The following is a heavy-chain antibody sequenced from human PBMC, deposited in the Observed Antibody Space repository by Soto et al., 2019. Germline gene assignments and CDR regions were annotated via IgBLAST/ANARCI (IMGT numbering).Heavy chain of an antibody. Sequence: WGSLRLSCAASGFTFSSYAMSWVRQAPGKGLEWVSGISGSGGSTYYADSVKGRFTISRDNSKNTLYLQMNSLRAEDTAVYYCAKDRDLWNEQLSFDYWGQGTLVTVSS. D-gene: IGHD1-1*01. J-gene: IGHJ4*02. CDR3: AKDRDLWNEQLSFDY. V-gene: IGHV3-23*01. CDR2: ISGSGGST. CDR1: GFTFSSYA.